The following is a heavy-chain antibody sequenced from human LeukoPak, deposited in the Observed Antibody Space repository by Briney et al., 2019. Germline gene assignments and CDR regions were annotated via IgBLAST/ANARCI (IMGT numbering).Heavy chain of an antibody. Sequence: SQTLSLTCAISGDSVSSNSAAWNWIRQSPSRGLEWLGRTYYRSKWYNDYAVSVKSRITINPDTSKNQFSLQLNSVTPEDTAVYYCARGSMAYYDILTGENRDYYYYGMDVWAKGPRSPSP. J-gene: IGHJ6*02. V-gene: IGHV6-1*01. D-gene: IGHD3-9*01. CDR2: TYYRSKWYN. CDR3: ARGSMAYYDILTGENRDYYYYGMDV. CDR1: GDSVSSNSAA.